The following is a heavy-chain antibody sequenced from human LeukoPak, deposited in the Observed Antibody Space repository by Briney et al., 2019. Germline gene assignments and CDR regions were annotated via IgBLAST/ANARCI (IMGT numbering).Heavy chain of an antibody. CDR3: ARDGIAARFYYYYYGMDV. Sequence: PGRSLRLSCAASGFTFSSYGMHWVRQAPGKGLEWVAVIWYDGSNKYYADSVKGRFTIYRDNSKNTLYLQMNSLRAEDTAVYYCARDGIAARFYYYYYGMDVWGQGTTVTVSS. CDR2: IWYDGSNK. D-gene: IGHD6-6*01. V-gene: IGHV3-33*01. CDR1: GFTFSSYG. J-gene: IGHJ6*02.